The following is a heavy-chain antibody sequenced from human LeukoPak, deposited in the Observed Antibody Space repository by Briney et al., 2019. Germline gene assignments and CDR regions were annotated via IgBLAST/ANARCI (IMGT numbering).Heavy chain of an antibody. CDR3: ARAVNSAASY. Sequence: PGGSLRLSCAASGFTFSSYSMNWVRQAPGKGLEWVSVIYSGGGTYYADSVKGRFTISRDNSKNTLYLQMSSPRIEDTAVYYCARAVNSAASYWGQGTLVTVSS. V-gene: IGHV3-66*02. CDR1: GFTFSSYS. CDR2: IYSGGGT. D-gene: IGHD2-2*01. J-gene: IGHJ4*02.